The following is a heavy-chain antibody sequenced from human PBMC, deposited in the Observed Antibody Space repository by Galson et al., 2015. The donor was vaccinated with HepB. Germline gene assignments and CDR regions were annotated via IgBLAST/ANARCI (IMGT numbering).Heavy chain of an antibody. Sequence: SLRLSCAASGFTFSSYAMHWVRQAPGKGLEWVAVISYDGSNKYYADSVKGRFTISRDNSKNTLYLQMNSLRAEDTAVYYCARDSVDSSGYYLYNWFDPWGQGTLVTVSS. J-gene: IGHJ5*02. CDR2: ISYDGSNK. CDR3: ARDSVDSSGYYLYNWFDP. CDR1: GFTFSSYA. V-gene: IGHV3-30-3*01. D-gene: IGHD3-22*01.